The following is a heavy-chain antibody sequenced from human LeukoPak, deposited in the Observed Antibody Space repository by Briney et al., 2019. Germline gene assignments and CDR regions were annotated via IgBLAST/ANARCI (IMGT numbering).Heavy chain of an antibody. J-gene: IGHJ4*02. Sequence: GGSLRLSCAASGFTFSSYGMHWVRQAPGKGLEWVAFIRYDGSNKYYADSVKGRFTISRDNSKNTLYLQMNSLRAEDTAVYYCAKDEGEWLVRPYYFDYWGQGTLVTVSS. CDR3: AKDEGEWLVRPYYFDY. D-gene: IGHD6-19*01. CDR1: GFTFSSYG. CDR2: IRYDGSNK. V-gene: IGHV3-30*02.